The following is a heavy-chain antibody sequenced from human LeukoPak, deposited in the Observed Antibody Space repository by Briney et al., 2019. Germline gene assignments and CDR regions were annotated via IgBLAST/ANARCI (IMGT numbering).Heavy chain of an antibody. J-gene: IGHJ4*02. CDR3: ARDSELLYYFDY. V-gene: IGHV4-59*01. Sequence: PSETLSLTCTVSGGSISSYYWSWIRQPPGKGLEWIGYIYYSGSTNYNPSLKSRVTISVDTSKNQFSLKLSSVTAADTAVYYCARDSELLYYFDYWGQGTLVTVSS. D-gene: IGHD1-26*01. CDR1: GGSISSYY. CDR2: IYYSGST.